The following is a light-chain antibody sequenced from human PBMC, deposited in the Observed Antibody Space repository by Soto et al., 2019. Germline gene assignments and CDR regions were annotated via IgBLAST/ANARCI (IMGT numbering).Light chain of an antibody. CDR2: RNN. CDR1: SSNLGSNY. J-gene: IGLJ3*02. Sequence: VVTQPPSASGTPGQRVTISCSGSSSNLGSNYVYWYQQLPGTAPKILIYRNNQRPSGVPDRFSGSKSGTSASLAISGLRSEYEADYDCAAWDDSLSGPWVFGGGTKVTVL. V-gene: IGLV1-47*01. CDR3: AAWDDSLSGPWV.